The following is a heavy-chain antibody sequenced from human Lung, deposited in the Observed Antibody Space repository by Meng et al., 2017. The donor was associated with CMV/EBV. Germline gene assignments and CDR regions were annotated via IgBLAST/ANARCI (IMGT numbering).Heavy chain of an antibody. V-gene: IGHV3-23*01. CDR2: IAGSGSHT. Sequence: GESLKISCAASGFTFSNYAMSWVRQAPGKGLEWVSCIAGSGSHTFYTDSVKGRFTISRDNVKNTLYLQMNVLRVEDTALYYCARYPITGTYYYYNGMDVWGLGTTVTVSS. CDR1: GFTFSNYA. CDR3: ARYPITGTYYYYNGMDV. D-gene: IGHD3-16*01. J-gene: IGHJ6*02.